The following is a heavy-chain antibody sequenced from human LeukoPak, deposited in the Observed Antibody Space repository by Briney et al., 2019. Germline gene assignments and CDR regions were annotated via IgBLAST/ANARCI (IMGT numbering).Heavy chain of an antibody. CDR3: ARRYYYDTSGYFDY. CDR1: GYSFTNYW. V-gene: IGHV5-51*01. CDR2: IYPGDSDT. D-gene: IGHD3-22*01. J-gene: IGHJ4*02. Sequence: GESLKISCKGSGYSFTNYWIGWVRQMPGKGLEWMGIIYPGDSDTRYSPSFQGQVTVSADKSISTAYLQWSSLKASDTAMYYCARRYYYDTSGYFDYWGQGTLVTVSS.